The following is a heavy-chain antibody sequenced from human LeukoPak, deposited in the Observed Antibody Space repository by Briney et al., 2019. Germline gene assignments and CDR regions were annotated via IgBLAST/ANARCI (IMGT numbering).Heavy chain of an antibody. CDR3: AREVYSSSRPADAFDI. CDR2: IMQDGSEK. CDR1: GFTFSTYW. V-gene: IGHV3-7*01. Sequence: PGGSLRLSCLGSGFTFSTYWMSWVRQAPGKGLEWVANIMQDGSEKNYVDSVKGRFTISRDNAGNSLYLQMSSLGAEDTAVYYCAREVYSSSRPADAFDIWGQGTVVTVSS. D-gene: IGHD6-13*01. J-gene: IGHJ3*02.